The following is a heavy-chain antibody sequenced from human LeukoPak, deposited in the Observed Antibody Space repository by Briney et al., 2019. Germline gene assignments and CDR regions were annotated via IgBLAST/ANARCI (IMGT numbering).Heavy chain of an antibody. J-gene: IGHJ6*02. V-gene: IGHV1-18*01. CDR2: ISAYNGNT. CDR1: GYTFTSYG. Sequence: ASVKVSCKASGYTFTSYGISWVRQAPGQGLEWMGWISAYNGNTNYAQKLQGRVTMTTDTSTSTAYMELRSLRSDDTVVYYCARQLWTYYYYYGMDVWGQGTTVTVSS. D-gene: IGHD5-18*01. CDR3: ARQLWTYYYYYGMDV.